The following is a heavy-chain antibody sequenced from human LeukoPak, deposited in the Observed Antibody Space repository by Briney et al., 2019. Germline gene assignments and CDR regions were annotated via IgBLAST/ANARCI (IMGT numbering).Heavy chain of an antibody. V-gene: IGHV1-24*01. J-gene: IGHJ3*02. Sequence: ASVNVSCKVSGYTLTELSMHWVRQAAGKGLEGMGGFDPEDGETIYAQKFQGRVTMTEDTSTDTAYMELSSLRSEDTAVYYCATVGSPSRITVVRGADDAFDIWGQGTMVTVSS. CDR1: GYTLTELS. CDR2: FDPEDGET. D-gene: IGHD3-10*01. CDR3: ATVGSPSRITVVRGADDAFDI.